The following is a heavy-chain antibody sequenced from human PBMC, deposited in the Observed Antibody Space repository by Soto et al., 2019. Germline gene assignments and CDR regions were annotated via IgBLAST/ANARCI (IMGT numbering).Heavy chain of an antibody. Sequence: QVQLVQSGAEVKKPGASVKVSCKASGYTFTSYDINWVRQATGQGLEWMGWMNPNSGNTGYAQKFQGRVTMTRNTSISTAYMERSSLRSDDTAVYYCARSLPGSGYDLPPDGGGNWFDPWGQGTLVTVSS. D-gene: IGHD5-12*01. V-gene: IGHV1-8*01. J-gene: IGHJ5*02. CDR1: GYTFTSYD. CDR3: ARSLPGSGYDLPPDGGGNWFDP. CDR2: MNPNSGNT.